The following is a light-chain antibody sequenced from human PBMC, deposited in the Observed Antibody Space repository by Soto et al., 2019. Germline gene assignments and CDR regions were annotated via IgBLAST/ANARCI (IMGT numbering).Light chain of an antibody. Sequence: QSVLAQPASVSGSPGQSITISCTGTSSDIGAYTLASWYQQHPGKAPKIIIYDVTQRPSGISNRFSGSKSGNTASLTISGLQAEDEADYYCCSYAGSPFVFGTGTKVTVL. CDR3: CSYAGSPFV. CDR2: DVT. V-gene: IGLV2-23*02. CDR1: SSDIGAYTL. J-gene: IGLJ1*01.